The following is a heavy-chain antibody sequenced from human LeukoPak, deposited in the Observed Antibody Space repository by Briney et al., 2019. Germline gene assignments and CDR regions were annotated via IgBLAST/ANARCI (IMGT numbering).Heavy chain of an antibody. J-gene: IGHJ4*02. CDR1: GGSISNYY. CDR3: ARDLSMDY. CDR2: VYSSGTT. Sequence: SETLSLTCTVSGGSISNYYWSWIRQPPGKGLEWIGYVYSSGTTNCNPSLKSRVTISVDRSKNQFSLKLSSVTAADTAVYYCARDLSMDYWGQGTLVTVSS. V-gene: IGHV4-59*01.